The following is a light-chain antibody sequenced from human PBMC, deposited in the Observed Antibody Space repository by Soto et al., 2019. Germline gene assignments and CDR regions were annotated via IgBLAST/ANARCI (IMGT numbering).Light chain of an antibody. CDR1: SSDVGAYNY. Sequence: QSALTQPRSVSGSLGQSVTISCTGTSSDVGAYNYVSWYQQHPGKAPKLMIYDVSRWPSGVPDRFSGSKSGNTASLTISGLQADDEADYYCCSYAGSYTVLFGGGTQLTVL. CDR2: DVS. CDR3: CSYAGSYTVL. V-gene: IGLV2-11*01. J-gene: IGLJ2*01.